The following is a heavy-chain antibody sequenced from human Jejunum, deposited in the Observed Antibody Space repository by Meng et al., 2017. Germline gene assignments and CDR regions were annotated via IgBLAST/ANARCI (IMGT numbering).Heavy chain of an antibody. CDR1: GLTVSSNY. CDR2: IYSAGST. Sequence: EVQLLESGGGLERSWGSLRLSCAASGLTVSSNYMSWVRQAPGKGLEWVSVIYSAGSTYYADSVKGRFTISRDNSKNTLYLQMNSLRAADTAVYYCARDKGNYLGHWFDYWGQGTLVTVSS. J-gene: IGHJ4*02. D-gene: IGHD1-7*01. CDR3: ARDKGNYLGHWFDY. V-gene: IGHV3-66*01.